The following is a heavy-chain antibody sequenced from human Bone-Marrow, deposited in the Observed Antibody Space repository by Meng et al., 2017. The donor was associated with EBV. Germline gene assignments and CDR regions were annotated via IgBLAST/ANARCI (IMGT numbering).Heavy chain of an antibody. V-gene: IGHV4-4*02. Sequence: LLPEPGPGLGKPSGTLSLTGAVSGAAIISGYWWTWVRQPPGKGLEWIGEVSHSGNTNYNPSLKSRVTISLDKSENQFFLKVTSVTAADTAVYYCAASPGWWRLDYWGQGTLVTVSS. J-gene: IGHJ4*02. D-gene: IGHD6-19*01. CDR1: GAAIISGYW. CDR2: VSHSGNT. CDR3: AASPGWWRLDY.